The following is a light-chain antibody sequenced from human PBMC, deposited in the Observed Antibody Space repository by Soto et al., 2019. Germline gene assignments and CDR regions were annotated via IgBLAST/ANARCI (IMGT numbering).Light chain of an antibody. J-gene: IGKJ5*01. CDR1: QGIDSS. CDR3: QQLHDYPIT. Sequence: ILLTQSPSSLSASVGDRVTITCRASQGIDSSFAWYQQKPGKAPKLLIYAASSLQSGVPSRFSGSGSGTDFTLTISSLQPEDFATYYCQQLHDYPITVGQGTRLEIK. V-gene: IGKV1-9*01. CDR2: AAS.